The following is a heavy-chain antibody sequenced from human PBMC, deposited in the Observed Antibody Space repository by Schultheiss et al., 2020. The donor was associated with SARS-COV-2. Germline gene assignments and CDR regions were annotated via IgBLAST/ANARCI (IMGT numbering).Heavy chain of an antibody. D-gene: IGHD3-3*01. CDR3: ASAGYYDFWSDPVLDAFDI. CDR2: IWYDGSNK. Sequence: GGSLRLSCAASGFTFSSYGMHWVRQAPGKGLEWVAVIWYDGSNKYYADSVKGRFTISRDNSKNTLYLQMNSLRAEDTAVYYCASAGYYDFWSDPVLDAFDIWGQGTMVTVSS. J-gene: IGHJ3*02. CDR1: GFTFSSYG. V-gene: IGHV3-33*01.